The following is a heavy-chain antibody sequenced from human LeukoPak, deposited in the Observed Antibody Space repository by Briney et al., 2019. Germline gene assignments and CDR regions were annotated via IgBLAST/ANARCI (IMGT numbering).Heavy chain of an antibody. Sequence: CAVYXGSFSGYYWSWIRQPPGKGLEWIGEINHSGRTNYNPSLKSRVTISVDTSKKQFSLKLRSVDAGDTAVNYGAGXXPXXAXXNXFDPWGXGTLVTVSS. V-gene: IGHV4-34*01. CDR3: AGXXPXXAXXNXFDP. J-gene: IGHJ5*02. D-gene: IGHD2-2*01. CDR1: XGSFSGYY. CDR2: INHSGRT.